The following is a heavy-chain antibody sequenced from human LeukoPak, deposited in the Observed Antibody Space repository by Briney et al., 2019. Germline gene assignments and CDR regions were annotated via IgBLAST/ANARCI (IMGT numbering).Heavy chain of an antibody. V-gene: IGHV3-49*04. Sequence: PGGSLRLSCTASGFTFGDYVMSWVRQAPGKGLEWVGFIRSKAYGGTTKNAASVKGRFTISRDDSTSIAYLQMTSLKSEDTAVYYCTRRYNYDSSGYYYVRGAFDIWGQGTMVTVSS. CDR1: GFTFGDYV. CDR2: IRSKAYGGTT. J-gene: IGHJ3*02. CDR3: TRRYNYDSSGYYYVRGAFDI. D-gene: IGHD3-22*01.